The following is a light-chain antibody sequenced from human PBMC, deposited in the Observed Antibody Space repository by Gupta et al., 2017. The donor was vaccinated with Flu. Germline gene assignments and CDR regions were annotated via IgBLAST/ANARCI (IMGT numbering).Light chain of an antibody. V-gene: IGKV3-15*01. Sequence: EIVMTQSPATLSVSPGERATLSCRASQSVRSNLAWYQQKPGQAPRLLMYGASTRATAIPARFSGSGSGTEFTLTISSLQSEDFAVYYCQQYDNWPDTFGQGTKLEI. CDR2: GAS. CDR3: QQYDNWPDT. CDR1: QSVRSN. J-gene: IGKJ2*01.